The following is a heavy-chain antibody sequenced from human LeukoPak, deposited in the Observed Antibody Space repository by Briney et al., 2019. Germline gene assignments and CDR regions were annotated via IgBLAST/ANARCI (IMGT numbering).Heavy chain of an antibody. V-gene: IGHV4-4*03. D-gene: IGHD5-18*01. Sequence: PETLSVTCAVSGGSISSSNWWSWVRQPPGNGLEWIGEIYHSGSPNYNPSLKSRVTTSVDKSKNQFSLKLSSVKAADTAVYYCARGGGLIGYCKVGWRKGTTVTVSS. J-gene: IGHJ6*01. CDR3: ARGGGLIGYCKVG. CDR2: IYHSGSP. CDR1: GGSISSSNW.